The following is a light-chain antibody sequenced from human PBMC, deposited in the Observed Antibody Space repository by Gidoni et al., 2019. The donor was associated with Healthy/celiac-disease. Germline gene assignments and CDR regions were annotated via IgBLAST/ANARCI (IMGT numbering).Light chain of an antibody. V-gene: IGKV3-20*01. CDR1: QSVSSSY. CDR2: GAS. CDR3: QQYGSSLTWT. Sequence: EIVLTQSPGTLSLSPGERATLSCRASQSVSSSYLAWYQQKPGQAPRLLIYGASSRATGIPDRFSGSGSGTDFTLTISRLEPEDFAVYYCQQYGSSLTWTFGQGTKVGNQT. J-gene: IGKJ1*01.